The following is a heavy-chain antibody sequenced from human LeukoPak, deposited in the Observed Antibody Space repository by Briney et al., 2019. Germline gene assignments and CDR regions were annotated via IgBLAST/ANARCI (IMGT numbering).Heavy chain of an antibody. V-gene: IGHV1-2*02. D-gene: IGHD3-9*01. CDR1: GYLFTGYH. Sequence: ASVKVSCKASGYLFTGYHMHWVRQAPGQGLEWMGWINPNNGATDFAQKFQGRVTMTRDTSISIAYMELSRLRSDDTAVYFCARGEGKRYFDWFFSWGQGTLVTVSS. CDR3: ARGEGKRYFDWFFS. J-gene: IGHJ5*01. CDR2: INPNNGAT.